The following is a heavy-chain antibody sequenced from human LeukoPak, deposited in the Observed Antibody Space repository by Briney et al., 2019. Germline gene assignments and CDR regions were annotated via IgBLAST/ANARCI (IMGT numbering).Heavy chain of an antibody. CDR2: ISGSGGST. CDR1: GFTFSSYA. D-gene: IGHD6-19*01. Sequence: GGSLRLSCAASGFTFSSYAMSCVRQTPGEGLEWVSAISGSGGSTYYTDSVKGRFTISRDNSKNTLYLQMNSLRAEETAVYYCAKDLFSGWYQEYYFDYWGQGTLVTVSS. CDR3: AKDLFSGWYQEYYFDY. J-gene: IGHJ4*02. V-gene: IGHV3-23*01.